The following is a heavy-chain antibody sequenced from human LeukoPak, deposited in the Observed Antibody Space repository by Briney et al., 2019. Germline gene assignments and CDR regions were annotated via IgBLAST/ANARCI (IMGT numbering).Heavy chain of an antibody. CDR1: GGTFSSYA. CDR3: ARGHYDILTSFDY. Sequence: GASVKVSCKASGGTFSSYAISWARQAPGQGLEWMGGIIPIFGTANYAQKFQGRVTITADESTSTTYMELSSLRSEDTAVYYCARGHYDILTSFDYWGQGTLVTVSS. CDR2: IIPIFGTA. V-gene: IGHV1-69*13. D-gene: IGHD3-9*01. J-gene: IGHJ4*02.